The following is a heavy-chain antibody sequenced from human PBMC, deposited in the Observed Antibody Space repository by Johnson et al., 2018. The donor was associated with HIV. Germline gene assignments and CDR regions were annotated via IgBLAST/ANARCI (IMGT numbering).Heavy chain of an antibody. V-gene: IGHV3-15*01. J-gene: IGHJ3*02. CDR3: TTDLASDAFDI. CDR2: IKSKTDGGTT. Sequence: VQLVESGGGLVKPGGSLRLSCAASGFTFSNAWMSWVRQAPGKGMEWVGRIKSKTDGGTTDYAAPVKGRFTISRDDSKNTLYLQMNSLKTEDTAVYYCTTDLASDAFDIWGQGTMVTVSP. CDR1: GFTFSNAW.